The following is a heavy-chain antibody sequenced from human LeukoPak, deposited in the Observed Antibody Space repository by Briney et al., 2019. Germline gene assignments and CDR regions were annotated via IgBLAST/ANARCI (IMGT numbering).Heavy chain of an antibody. CDR1: GFIFSSYA. J-gene: IGHJ4*02. Sequence: GGSLRLSCAASGFIFSSYAMSWVRQAPGKGLEWAPAISGSGGSTYYADSVKGRFTISRDNSKNTLYLQMNSLKTEDTAMYYCTTDRGITVRPIFDSWGQGTLVTVSS. V-gene: IGHV3-23*01. CDR3: TTDRGITVRPIFDS. D-gene: IGHD6-6*01. CDR2: ISGSGGST.